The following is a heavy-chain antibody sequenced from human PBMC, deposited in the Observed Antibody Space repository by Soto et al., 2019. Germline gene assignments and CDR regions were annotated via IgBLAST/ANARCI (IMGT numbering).Heavy chain of an antibody. CDR1: GFTFSSND. J-gene: IGHJ3*01. V-gene: IGHV3-53*01. CDR2: IWTSGST. D-gene: IGHD3-16*01. Sequence: EVQLVESGGGLIQPGGSLRLCCEASGFTFSSNDMNWVRQAPGKGLEWVSLIWTSGSTAYADSVKGRFTISRDNSKSALYLHMSSLRAEDTAVYYCATRPLLRGAPWGQGTMVTVSS. CDR3: ATRPLLRGAP.